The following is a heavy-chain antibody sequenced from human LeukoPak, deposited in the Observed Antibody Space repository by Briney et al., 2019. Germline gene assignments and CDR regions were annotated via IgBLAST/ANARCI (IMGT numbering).Heavy chain of an antibody. D-gene: IGHD6-19*01. V-gene: IGHV3-21*06. J-gene: IGHJ4*02. CDR2: ISGSSSSI. CDR3: ARFSAVAGTANDY. CDR1: GFTFSSHS. Sequence: GGSLRLSCAASGFTFSSHSMNWVRQAPGKGLEWVSSISGSSSSIYYADSVKGRFTISRDNAKNSLYLQMNSLRADDTAVYYCARFSAVAGTANDYWGQGALVTVSS.